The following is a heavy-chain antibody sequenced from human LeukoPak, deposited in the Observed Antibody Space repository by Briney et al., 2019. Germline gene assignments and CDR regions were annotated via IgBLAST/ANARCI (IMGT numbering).Heavy chain of an antibody. V-gene: IGHV3-74*01. Sequence: PGGSLRLSCAASGFTFSSYWMHWVRQAPGKGLVWVSCIKSDGSSTIYADSVKGRFTISRDNAKNTLYLQMNSLRAEDTAVYYCARYYGSGSYYLYYFDYWGQGTLVTVSS. J-gene: IGHJ4*02. CDR1: GFTFSSYW. D-gene: IGHD3-10*01. CDR2: IKSDGSST. CDR3: ARYYGSGSYYLYYFDY.